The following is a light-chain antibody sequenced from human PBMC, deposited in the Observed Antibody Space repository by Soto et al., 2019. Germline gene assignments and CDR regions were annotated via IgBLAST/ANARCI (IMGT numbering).Light chain of an antibody. Sequence: ELGMTQAPATLCVSPGERATLSCRASQSVGGNLAWYQQRPGQAPRLLIFDASTRATGIPARFSGSGSGTEFTLSISSLQSEDFAVYYCQQSNHWRSITFGQGTRLE. CDR2: DAS. CDR3: QQSNHWRSIT. J-gene: IGKJ5*01. V-gene: IGKV3-15*01. CDR1: QSVGGN.